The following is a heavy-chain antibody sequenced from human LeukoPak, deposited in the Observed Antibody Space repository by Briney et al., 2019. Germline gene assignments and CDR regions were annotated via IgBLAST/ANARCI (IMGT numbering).Heavy chain of an antibody. J-gene: IGHJ6*03. CDR1: EDSVSSNSAA. D-gene: IGHD2-15*01. CDR2: TYYRSKWYN. CDR3: AGSPKYYYYMDV. V-gene: IGHV6-1*01. Sequence: SQTLSLTCAISEDSVSSNSAAWNWIRQSPSRGLEWLGRTYYRSKWYNDYAVSVKSRMTINPDTSKNQFSLQLNSVTPEDTAVYYCAGSPKYYYYMDVWGKGTTVTVSS.